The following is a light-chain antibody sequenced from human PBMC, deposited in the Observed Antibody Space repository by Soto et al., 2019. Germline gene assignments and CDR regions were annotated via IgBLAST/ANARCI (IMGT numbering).Light chain of an antibody. CDR2: RDN. J-gene: IGLJ2*01. Sequence: QSVLTQTPSASGTPGQRVTISCSGSSSNIGKNTVNWYQQLTGTAPQLLIYRDNQRPSGVPDRFSGSKSGTSAYLTISGLQSDDEADYYCAAWDEGLIGYVAFGVGTKLTVL. V-gene: IGLV1-44*01. CDR1: SSNIGKNT. CDR3: AAWDEGLIGYVA.